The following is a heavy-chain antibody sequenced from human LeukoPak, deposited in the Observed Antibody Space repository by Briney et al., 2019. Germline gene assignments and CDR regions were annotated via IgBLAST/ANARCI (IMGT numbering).Heavy chain of an antibody. CDR2: ISGSGDNT. CDR1: GFTFSSYA. J-gene: IGHJ4*02. CDR3: AKVSWANYFDY. Sequence: PGGPLRLSCAVSGFTFSSYAMSWVRQAPGKGLEWVSTISGSGDNTYSADSVRGRFTISRDNSKNTLYLQMSSLRAEDTAIYYCAKVSWANYFDYWGQGTLVTVSS. D-gene: IGHD6-13*01. V-gene: IGHV3-23*01.